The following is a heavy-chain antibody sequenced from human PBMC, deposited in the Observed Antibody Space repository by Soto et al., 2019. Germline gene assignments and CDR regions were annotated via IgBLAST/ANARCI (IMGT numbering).Heavy chain of an antibody. J-gene: IGHJ6*03. CDR3: AREILGYCSSTSCYSGYYYYYYMDV. CDR1: GYTFTSYD. V-gene: IGHV1-8*01. Sequence: QVQLVQSGAEVKKPGASVKVSCKASGYTFTSYDINWVRQATGQGLEWMGWMNPNSGNTGYAQKFQGRVTMTRNTSISKAYMELSSLRSEDTAVYYCAREILGYCSSTSCYSGYYYYYYMDVWGKGTTVTVSS. D-gene: IGHD2-2*02. CDR2: MNPNSGNT.